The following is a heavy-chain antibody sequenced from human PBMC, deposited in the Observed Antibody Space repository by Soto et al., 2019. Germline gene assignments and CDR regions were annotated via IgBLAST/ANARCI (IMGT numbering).Heavy chain of an antibody. Sequence: GGSLRLSCAASGFTFSSYAIHWVRQAPGKGLEWEAVISYDGSTKYYADSVKGRFTISRDNSKNTLYLQMSSLRAEDTAVYYCSRDGAVNTLRHYWRQGSLVTVSS. D-gene: IGHD4-17*01. CDR1: GFTFSSYA. CDR2: ISYDGSTK. J-gene: IGHJ4*02. CDR3: SRDGAVNTLRHY. V-gene: IGHV3-30-3*01.